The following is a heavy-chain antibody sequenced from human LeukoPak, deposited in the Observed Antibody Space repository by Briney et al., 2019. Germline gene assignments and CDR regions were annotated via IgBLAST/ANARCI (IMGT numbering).Heavy chain of an antibody. J-gene: IGHJ4*02. D-gene: IGHD2-2*01. CDR1: GYTFTGYY. CDR2: IDPNSGGT. V-gene: IGHV1-2*06. Sequence: ASVKVSCKASGYTFTGYYIHWVRQAPGQGLEWLGRIDPNSGGTSYAHNFQGRVTMTRDTSISTAYMDLSSLRSDDTAVYYCARDSRVSGDYWGQGTLVTVSS. CDR3: ARDSRVSGDY.